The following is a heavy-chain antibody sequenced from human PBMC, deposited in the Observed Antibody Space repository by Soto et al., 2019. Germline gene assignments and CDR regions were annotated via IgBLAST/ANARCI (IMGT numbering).Heavy chain of an antibody. CDR2: ISTNSGNT. D-gene: IGHD4-4*01. V-gene: IGHV1-18*01. J-gene: IGHJ4*02. CDR3: VRDKDYMLDY. CDR1: GYTFTRND. Sequence: QVQLVQSGAEVKEPGASVKVSCKPSGYTFTRNDISWVRQAPGQGLEWVGWISTNSGNTDYAQKLQGRVTLTTDTSTNTAYLELRSLRSDDTAVYYCVRDKDYMLDYWGQGTLVTVSS.